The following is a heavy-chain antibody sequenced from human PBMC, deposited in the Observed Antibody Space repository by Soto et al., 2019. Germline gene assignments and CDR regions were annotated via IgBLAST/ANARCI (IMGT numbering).Heavy chain of an antibody. CDR3: AQAIAAAGTSWFDP. CDR2: IYWNDDK. J-gene: IGHJ5*02. CDR1: GFSLSTSGVG. Sequence: SGPTLGNPTQTLTLTCTFSGFSLSTSGVGVGWIRQPPGKALEWLALIYWNDDKRYSPSLKSRLTITKDTSKNQVVLTMTNMDPVDTATYYCAQAIAAAGTSWFDPWGQGTLVTVSS. D-gene: IGHD6-13*01. V-gene: IGHV2-5*01.